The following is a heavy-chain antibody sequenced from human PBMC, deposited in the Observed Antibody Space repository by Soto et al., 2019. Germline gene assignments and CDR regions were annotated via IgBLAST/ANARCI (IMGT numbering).Heavy chain of an antibody. V-gene: IGHV3-9*01. J-gene: IGHJ4*02. CDR1: GFTFDDYA. Sequence: DVQLVESGGGLVQPGRSLRLSCAASGFTFDDYAMHWVRQAPGKGLEWVSGISWNSGSIGYADSVKGRFTISRDNAKISLYLQMNSLRAEDTALHYCAKDLGQWGQGTLVTVSS. CDR3: AKDLGQ. D-gene: IGHD1-26*01. CDR2: ISWNSGSI.